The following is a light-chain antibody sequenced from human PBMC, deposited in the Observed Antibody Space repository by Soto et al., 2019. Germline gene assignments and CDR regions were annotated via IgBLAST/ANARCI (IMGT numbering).Light chain of an antibody. J-gene: IGKJ2*01. CDR1: QSVRSSY. Sequence: EIVLTQSPGTLSLSPGERATLSCRASQSVRSSYLAWYQQKPGQAPRLLIYGASSRATGIPDRFSGSGSGTDFTLTISSLEPEDFAVYYCQQYGSSHPYTFGQGTKLEIK. V-gene: IGKV3-20*01. CDR3: QQYGSSHPYT. CDR2: GAS.